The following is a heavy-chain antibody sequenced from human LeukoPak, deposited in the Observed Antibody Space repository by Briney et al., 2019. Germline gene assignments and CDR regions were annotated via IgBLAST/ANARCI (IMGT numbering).Heavy chain of an antibody. CDR1: GGSISSYY. V-gene: IGHV4-59*12. CDR2: IYYSGST. Sequence: PSETLSLTCTVSGGSISSYYWSWIRQPPGKGLEWIGYIYYSGSTNYNPSLKGRVTISVDTSKNQFSLRLSSVTAADTAMYYCARVDYGDYSKDFDYWGQGILVTVSS. J-gene: IGHJ4*02. D-gene: IGHD4-17*01. CDR3: ARVDYGDYSKDFDY.